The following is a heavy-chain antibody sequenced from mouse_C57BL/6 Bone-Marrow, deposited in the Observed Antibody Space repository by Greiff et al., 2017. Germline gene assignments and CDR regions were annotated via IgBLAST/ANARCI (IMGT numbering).Heavy chain of an antibody. V-gene: IGHV1-20*01. J-gene: IGHJ4*01. CDR3: AREGDYYGSSPYAMDY. CDR2: INPYNGDT. D-gene: IGHD1-1*01. Sequence: EVQLQESGPELVKPGASVKISCKASGYSFTGYFMNWVMQSHGKSLEWIGRINPYNGDTFYNQKFKGKATLTVDKSSSTAHMELRSLTSEDSAVYYCAREGDYYGSSPYAMDYWGQGTSVTVSS. CDR1: GYSFTGYF.